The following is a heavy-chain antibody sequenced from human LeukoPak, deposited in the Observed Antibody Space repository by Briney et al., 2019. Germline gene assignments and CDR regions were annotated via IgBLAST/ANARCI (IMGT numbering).Heavy chain of an antibody. CDR2: MNPNSGST. Sequence: ASVKVSCKASGYTFTSYDINWVRQATGQGLEWMGWMNPNSGSTGYAQKFQGRVTMTRNTSISTAYMELSRLRSDDTAVYYCARDGGYCSSTSCHPLSWFDPWGQGTLVTVSS. V-gene: IGHV1-8*01. J-gene: IGHJ5*02. D-gene: IGHD2-2*01. CDR1: GYTFTSYD. CDR3: ARDGGYCSSTSCHPLSWFDP.